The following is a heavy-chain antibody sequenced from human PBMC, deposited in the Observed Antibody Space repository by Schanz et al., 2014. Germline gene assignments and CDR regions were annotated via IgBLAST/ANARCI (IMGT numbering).Heavy chain of an antibody. D-gene: IGHD2-15*01. CDR1: GFSFSDYW. V-gene: IGHV3-7*01. J-gene: IGHJ4*02. CDR3: AAGGGFLIDY. CDR2: IRPDGSDQ. Sequence: EVQLVESEGGLVQPGGSLRLSCEGSGFSFSDYWMNWVRQAPGKGLEWVAIIRPDGSDQHYVDSVKGRFTISRDNAKSSLYLQMNSLRAEDTAVYYCAAGGGFLIDYWGQGTLVTVSS.